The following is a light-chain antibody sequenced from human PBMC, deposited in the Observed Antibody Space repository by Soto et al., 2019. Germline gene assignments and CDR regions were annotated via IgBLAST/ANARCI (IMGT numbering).Light chain of an antibody. CDR2: GAS. J-gene: IGKJ4*01. V-gene: IGKV3-20*01. Sequence: EIVLTQSPGTLSLSPGERATLSCRASQSVSSSYLAWYQQKPGQAPRLLIYGASSRATGIPDRFSGSGSGKDFTLTISRLEPEDFAVYYCQQYDSSPLPFGGGTKVEIK. CDR1: QSVSSSY. CDR3: QQYDSSPLP.